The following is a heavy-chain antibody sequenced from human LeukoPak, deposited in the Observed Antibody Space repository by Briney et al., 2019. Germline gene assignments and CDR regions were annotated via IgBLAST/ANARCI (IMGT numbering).Heavy chain of an antibody. J-gene: IGHJ5*02. D-gene: IGHD3-22*01. V-gene: IGHV1-69*04. Sequence: GASVKVSCKASGGTFSSYAISWVRQAPGQGLEWMGRIIPILGIANYAQKFQGRVTITADKSTSTAYMELSSLRSEDTAVYYCARAAPYDSSGYHEPWGQGALVTVSS. CDR2: IIPILGIA. CDR1: GGTFSSYA. CDR3: ARAAPYDSSGYHEP.